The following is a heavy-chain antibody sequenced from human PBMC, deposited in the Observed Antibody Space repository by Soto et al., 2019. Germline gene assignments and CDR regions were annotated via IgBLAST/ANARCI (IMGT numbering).Heavy chain of an antibody. D-gene: IGHD3-3*01. CDR2: INHSGST. Sequence: PSETLSLTCTVYGGSISSGSYYWSWIRQPPGRGLEWIGEINHSGSTNYNPSLKSRVTMSVDTSKNQFSLKLSSVTAADTAVYFCARAVGGYDFWSASYYYYYYMDVWGKGTTVTVSS. CDR1: GGSISSGSYY. J-gene: IGHJ6*03. CDR3: ARAVGGYDFWSASYYYYYYMDV. V-gene: IGHV4-39*07.